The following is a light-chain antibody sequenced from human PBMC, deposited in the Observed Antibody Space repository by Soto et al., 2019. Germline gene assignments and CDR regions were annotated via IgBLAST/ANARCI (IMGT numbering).Light chain of an antibody. CDR3: SSFTSSSTFV. CDR1: SSDVGRYNY. CDR2: DVS. Sequence: SVLAQPASVSGSRGQSITISSTGTSSDVGRYNYVSWFQQHPGKVPKLIIYDVSNWPSGVSDRFSGSKSGNTASLTISGLQPEDEADYYCSSFTSSSTFVFGTGTKVTVL. J-gene: IGLJ1*01. V-gene: IGLV2-14*03.